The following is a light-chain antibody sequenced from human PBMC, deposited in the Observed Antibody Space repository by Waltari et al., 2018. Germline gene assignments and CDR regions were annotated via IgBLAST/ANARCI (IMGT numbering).Light chain of an antibody. CDR3: QKYGTLPAT. Sequence: EIVLTQSPGTLSSSPGESVTLTCRASQSVTRTLAWYQQKPGKAPRLLIYDASTRATGIPDRCSGSGSGTDFSLTISRLEPEDFAVYYCQKYGTLPATFGQGTKVEIK. V-gene: IGKV3-20*01. CDR2: DAS. J-gene: IGKJ1*01. CDR1: QSVTRT.